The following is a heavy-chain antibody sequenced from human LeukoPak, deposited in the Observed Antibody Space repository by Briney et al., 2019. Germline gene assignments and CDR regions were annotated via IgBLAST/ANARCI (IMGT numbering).Heavy chain of an antibody. CDR2: INWNGGST. Sequence: GGSLRLSCAASGFTFDDYAMSWVRQAPGKGLEWVSGINWNGGSTGYADSVKGRFTISRDNAKNSLYLQMNSLRAEDTALYYCAREGAWFGEFFYYYYMDVWGKGTTVTVSS. J-gene: IGHJ6*03. V-gene: IGHV3-20*04. D-gene: IGHD3-10*01. CDR3: AREGAWFGEFFYYYYMDV. CDR1: GFTFDDYA.